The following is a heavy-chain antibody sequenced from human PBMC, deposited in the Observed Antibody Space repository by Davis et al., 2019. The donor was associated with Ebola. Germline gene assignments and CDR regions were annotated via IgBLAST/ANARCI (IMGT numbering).Heavy chain of an antibody. V-gene: IGHV1-2*06. CDR1: GYTFTSYY. D-gene: IGHD3-22*01. J-gene: IGHJ5*02. CDR3: ARVPYYYDSSGYPFDP. Sequence: ASVKVSCKASGYTFTSYYMHWVRQAPGQGLEWMGRINPNSGGTNYAQKFQGRVTMTRDTSISTAYMELSRLRSDDTAVYYCARVPYYYDSSGYPFDPWGQGTLVTVSP. CDR2: INPNSGGT.